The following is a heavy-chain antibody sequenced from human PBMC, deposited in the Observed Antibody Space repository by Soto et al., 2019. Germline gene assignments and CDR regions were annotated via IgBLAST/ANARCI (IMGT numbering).Heavy chain of an antibody. CDR1: GFTFSSYW. CDR3: ASYDYSNLYYYYMDV. D-gene: IGHD4-4*01. V-gene: IGHV3-74*01. Sequence: GGSLRLSCAASGFTFSSYWMHWVRQAPGKGLVWVSRINSDGSSTSYADSLKGRFTLSRDNAKNTLYLQMNSLRAEDTAVYYCASYDYSNLYYYYMDVWGKGTTVTVSS. CDR2: INSDGSST. J-gene: IGHJ6*03.